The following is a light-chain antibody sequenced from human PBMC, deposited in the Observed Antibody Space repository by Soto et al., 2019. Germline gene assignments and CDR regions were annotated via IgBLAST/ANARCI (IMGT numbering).Light chain of an antibody. Sequence: EIVLTQSPATLSLSPGERGSLSCRASQSVGSSLVWYQQKPGQAPRLLIYDASNRATGIPARFSGSGSGTDFTLTISSLEPEDFAVYYCQQRSNWPRTFGQGTKVEIK. CDR2: DAS. CDR1: QSVGSS. V-gene: IGKV3-11*01. CDR3: QQRSNWPRT. J-gene: IGKJ1*01.